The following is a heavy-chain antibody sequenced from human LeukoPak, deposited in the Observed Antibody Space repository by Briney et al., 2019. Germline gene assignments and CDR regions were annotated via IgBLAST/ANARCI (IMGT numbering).Heavy chain of an antibody. CDR2: INPSGGST. J-gene: IGHJ4*02. CDR1: GYSFTGYY. D-gene: IGHD3-3*01. CDR3: ARTSITIFGVVPTEGGLAPVDY. Sequence: ASVKVSCKASGYSFTGYYIHWVRQAPGQGLEWMGIINPSGGSTSYAQKFQGRVTMTRDTSTSTVYMELSSLRSEDTAVYYCARTSITIFGVVPTEGGLAPVDYWGQGTLVTVSS. V-gene: IGHV1-46*01.